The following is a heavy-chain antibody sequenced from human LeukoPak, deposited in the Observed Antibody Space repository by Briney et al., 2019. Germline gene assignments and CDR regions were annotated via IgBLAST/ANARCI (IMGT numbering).Heavy chain of an antibody. V-gene: IGHV4-34*01. CDR2: IYYSGST. CDR1: GGSFSGYY. Sequence: SETLSLTCAVYGGSFSGYYWSWIRQPPGKGLEWIGSIYYSGSTYYNPSLKSRVTISVDTSKNQFSLKLSSVTAADTAVYYCARVGKGELLRQWFDPWGQGTLVTVSS. J-gene: IGHJ5*02. D-gene: IGHD1-26*01. CDR3: ARVGKGELLRQWFDP.